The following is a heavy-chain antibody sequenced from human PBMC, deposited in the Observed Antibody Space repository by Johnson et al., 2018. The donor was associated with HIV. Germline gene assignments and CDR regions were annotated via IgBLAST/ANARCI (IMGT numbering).Heavy chain of an antibody. CDR2: IKQDGSEK. CDR1: GFTFSSYW. Sequence: VQLVESGGGLVQPGGSLRLSCAASGFTFSSYWMSWVRQAPGKGLEWVANIKQDGSEKYYVDSMKGRFTISRDNAKNSLYLQMNSLRAEDTAVYYCAREVAARLRAFDIWGQGTMVTVSS. CDR3: AREVAARLRAFDI. V-gene: IGHV3-7*01. D-gene: IGHD6-6*01. J-gene: IGHJ3*02.